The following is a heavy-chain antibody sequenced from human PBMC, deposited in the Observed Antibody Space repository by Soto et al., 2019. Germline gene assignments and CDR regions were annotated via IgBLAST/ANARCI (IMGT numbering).Heavy chain of an antibody. V-gene: IGHV1-46*01. CDR1: GYTFTSYY. J-gene: IGHJ4*02. D-gene: IGHD3-22*01. Sequence: GASLKVSCKASGYTFTSYYMHWVRQAPGQGLEWMGIINPSGGSTSYAQKFQGRVTMTRDTSTSTVYMELSSLRSEDTAVYYCARAKYYYDSSGYYPILDYWGQGTLVTVSS. CDR3: ARAKYYYDSSGYYPILDY. CDR2: INPSGGST.